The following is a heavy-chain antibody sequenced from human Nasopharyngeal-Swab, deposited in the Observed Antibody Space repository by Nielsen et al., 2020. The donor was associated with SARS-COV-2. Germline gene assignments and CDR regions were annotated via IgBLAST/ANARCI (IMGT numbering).Heavy chain of an antibody. CDR2: IYSGGTT. Sequence: GESLKISCVVPGFSVSSNYMSWVRQAPGKGLEWVSVIYSGGTTYYADSVKGRFTISRDNSKNTLYLQMNSLRGEDTAMYYCARDRQPQRYRGMDVWGQGTTVTVSS. V-gene: IGHV3-53*01. D-gene: IGHD1-14*01. CDR3: ARDRQPQRYRGMDV. CDR1: GFSVSSNY. J-gene: IGHJ6*02.